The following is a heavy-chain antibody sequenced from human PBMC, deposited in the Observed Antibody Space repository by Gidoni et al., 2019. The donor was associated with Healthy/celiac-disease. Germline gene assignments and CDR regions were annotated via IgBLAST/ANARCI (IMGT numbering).Heavy chain of an antibody. CDR1: GFTFADYA. Sequence: VQPGRSLRLSCAASGFTFADYAMHWVRQAPGKGLEWVSGISWNSGSIGYADSVKGRFTISRDNAKNSLYLQMNSLRAEDTALYYCAKDMAYSNYYYYYGMDVWGQGTTVTVSS. D-gene: IGHD4-4*01. J-gene: IGHJ6*02. CDR2: ISWNSGSI. V-gene: IGHV3-9*01. CDR3: AKDMAYSNYYYYYGMDV.